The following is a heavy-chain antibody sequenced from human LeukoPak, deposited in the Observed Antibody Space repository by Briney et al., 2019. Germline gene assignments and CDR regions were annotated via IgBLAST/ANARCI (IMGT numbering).Heavy chain of an antibody. V-gene: IGHV1-46*01. D-gene: IGHD3-22*01. Sequence: ASVTVSFKASGYTFTSYYMHWVRQAPGQGLEWMGVINPSGGSTSYAQKFQGRVTMTRDTSTSTVYMELSSLRSEDTAVYYCARELEDWLLRGPQGLRASYYFDYWGQGTLVTVSS. CDR2: INPSGGST. CDR1: GYTFTSYY. J-gene: IGHJ4*02. CDR3: ARELEDWLLRGPQGLRASYYFDY.